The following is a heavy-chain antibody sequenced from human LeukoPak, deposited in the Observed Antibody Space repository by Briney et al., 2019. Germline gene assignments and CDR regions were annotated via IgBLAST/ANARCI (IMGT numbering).Heavy chain of an antibody. Sequence: ASVKVSCKASGYTFTSYDINWVRQATGQGLEWMGWMNLNSGNTGYAQKFQGRVTMTRNTSISTAYMELSSLRSEDTAVYYCATRYCSSTSCFDDAFDIWGQGTMVTVSS. CDR3: ATRYCSSTSCFDDAFDI. V-gene: IGHV1-8*01. CDR2: MNLNSGNT. CDR1: GYTFTSYD. J-gene: IGHJ3*02. D-gene: IGHD2-2*01.